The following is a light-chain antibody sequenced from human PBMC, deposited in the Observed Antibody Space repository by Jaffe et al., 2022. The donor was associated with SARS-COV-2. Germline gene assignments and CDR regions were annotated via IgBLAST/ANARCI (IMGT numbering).Light chain of an antibody. J-gene: IGKJ5*01. CDR3: QQYDNLPVT. CDR2: DAS. V-gene: IGKV1-33*01. Sequence: DIQMTQSPSPLSASVGDRVTITCQASHDISNYLNWYQQKPGKAPKLLIYDASNLQRGVPSRFSGSGSGTDFSLTISSLQPEDVATYYCQQYDNLPVTFGQGTRLEIK. CDR1: HDISNY.